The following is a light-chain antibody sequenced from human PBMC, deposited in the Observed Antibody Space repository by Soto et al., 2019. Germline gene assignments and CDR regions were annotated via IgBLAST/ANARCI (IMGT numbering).Light chain of an antibody. CDR1: QSVSSY. CDR2: DAS. V-gene: IGKV3-11*01. J-gene: IGKJ5*01. Sequence: EIVLTQSPAALSLSPGERATLSCRASQSVSSYLAWYQQKPGQAPRLLIYDASNRATGIPARFSGSGSGTDFTLTISRLEPEDFAVYYCQQYGSSGTFGQGTLL. CDR3: QQYGSSGT.